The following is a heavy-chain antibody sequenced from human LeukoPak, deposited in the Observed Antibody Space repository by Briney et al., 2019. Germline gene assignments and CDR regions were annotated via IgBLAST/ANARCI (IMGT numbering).Heavy chain of an antibody. CDR3: AIGPGYCSGGSCHFHFDY. V-gene: IGHV5-51*01. Sequence: GESLKISCECSGYSFPSYWIGWVRQMPGKGLEWMGIIYPDDSNTIYSPSFQGQVTISADKSISTAYLEWSSLKASDTAMYYCAIGPGYCSGGSCHFHFDYWGQGTLVTVSS. CDR2: IYPDDSNT. D-gene: IGHD2-15*01. CDR1: GYSFPSYW. J-gene: IGHJ4*02.